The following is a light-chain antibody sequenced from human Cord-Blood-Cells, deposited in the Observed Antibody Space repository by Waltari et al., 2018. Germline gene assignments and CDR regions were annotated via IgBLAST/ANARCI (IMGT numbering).Light chain of an antibody. Sequence: DIQMNQSPSSLSASEGDRVTITFQASQDISNYLNWYQQKPGKAPKLLNYDASHLETVVPSRVSGSGSETDFTFTISSLQPEDIATYYCQQYDNLPYTFGQGTKLEIK. CDR2: DAS. J-gene: IGKJ2*01. V-gene: IGKV1-33*01. CDR1: QDISNY. CDR3: QQYDNLPYT.